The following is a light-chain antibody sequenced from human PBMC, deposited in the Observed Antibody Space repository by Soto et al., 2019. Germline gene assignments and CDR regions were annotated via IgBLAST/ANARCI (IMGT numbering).Light chain of an antibody. CDR3: QQYNNWPRLT. CDR2: DAS. J-gene: IGKJ5*01. Sequence: EIVLTQSPATLSLSPGERATLSCGSSQSIGSYLAWYQQKPGQAPRLLIYDASNRATGIPDRFSGSGSGTDFTLTISRLEPEDFAVYYCQQYNNWPRLTFGQGTRLEIK. CDR1: QSIGSY. V-gene: IGKV3-11*01.